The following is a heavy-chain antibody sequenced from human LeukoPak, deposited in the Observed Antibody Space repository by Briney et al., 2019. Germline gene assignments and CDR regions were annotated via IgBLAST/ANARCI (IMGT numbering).Heavy chain of an antibody. J-gene: IGHJ4*02. CDR1: GFTFSSYA. D-gene: IGHD6-19*01. CDR2: ISYDGSNK. V-gene: IGHV3-30*04. CDR3: ARDYASGSGWYFDY. Sequence: GGSLRLSCAASGFTFSSYAMHWVRQAPGKGLEWVAVISYDGSNKYYADSVKGRFTTSRDNSKNTLYLQMNSLRAEDTAVYYCARDYASGSGWYFDYWGQGTLVTVSS.